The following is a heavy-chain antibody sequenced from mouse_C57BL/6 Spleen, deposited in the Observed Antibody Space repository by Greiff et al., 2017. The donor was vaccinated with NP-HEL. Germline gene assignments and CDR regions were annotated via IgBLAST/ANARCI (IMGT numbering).Heavy chain of an antibody. Sequence: VKLMESGPGLVAPSPSLSISCTVSGFSLTSYGVRLVRQPPGQGLEWLGVIWGAGSTNYHSALISSLGISKNNSKGQVFLKLNCRQTDDTATDFCANDYDGYYSMDYWGQGTSVTVSS. CDR3: ANDYDGYYSMDY. CDR2: IWGAGST. J-gene: IGHJ4*01. V-gene: IGHV2-3*01. D-gene: IGHD2-4*01. CDR1: GFSLTSYG.